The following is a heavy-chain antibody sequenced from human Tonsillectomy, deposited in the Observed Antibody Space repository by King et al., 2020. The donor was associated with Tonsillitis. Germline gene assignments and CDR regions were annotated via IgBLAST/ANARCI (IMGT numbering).Heavy chain of an antibody. Sequence: VQLVESGGGLVQPGGSLRLSCAASGFSFTNYWMSWVRQAPGKGLEWVANIKQDGSEKFYVDSVKGRFTISRDNAKNSLYLQMNSLRADDTAVYYCARGTPPRHWLEAYYGMDVWGQGTTVTVSS. J-gene: IGHJ6*02. CDR2: IKQDGSEK. CDR1: GFSFTNYW. D-gene: IGHD3-9*01. V-gene: IGHV3-7*03. CDR3: ARGTPPRHWLEAYYGMDV.